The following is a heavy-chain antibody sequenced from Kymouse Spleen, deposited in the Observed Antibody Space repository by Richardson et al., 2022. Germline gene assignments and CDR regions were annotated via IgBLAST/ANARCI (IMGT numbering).Heavy chain of an antibody. CDR1: GFTFSSYG. D-gene: IGHD1-26*01. CDR3: ARGVGATPWYFDL. Sequence: QVQLVESGGGVVQPGRSLRLSCAASGFTFSSYGMHWVRQAPGKGLEWVAVIWYDGSNKYYADSVKGRFTISRDNSKNTLYLQMNSLRAEDTAVYYCARGVGATPWYFDLWGRGTLVTVSS. J-gene: IGHJ2*01. V-gene: IGHV3-33*01. CDR2: IWYDGSNK.